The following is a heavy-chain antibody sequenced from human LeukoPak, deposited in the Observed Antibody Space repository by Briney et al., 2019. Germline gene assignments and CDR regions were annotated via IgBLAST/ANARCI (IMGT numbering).Heavy chain of an antibody. D-gene: IGHD4-11*01. Sequence: PGRSLRLSCAASGFTFSSYGMHWVRQAPGKGLEWVAVISYDGSNKYYADSVKGRFTISRDNSKNTLYLQMNSLRAEDTAVYYCAKTPLYSNYFDYWGQGTLVTVSS. CDR1: GFTFSSYG. V-gene: IGHV3-30*18. CDR3: AKTPLYSNYFDY. J-gene: IGHJ4*02. CDR2: ISYDGSNK.